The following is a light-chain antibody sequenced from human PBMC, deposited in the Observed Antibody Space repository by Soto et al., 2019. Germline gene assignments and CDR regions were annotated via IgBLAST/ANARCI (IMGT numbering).Light chain of an antibody. CDR3: TSYTRSNTWV. Sequence: QSALTQPASVSGSLGQSITISCTGTSGDIGIYNFVSWFHQRPAKAPKLLIFEVHNRPSGVSDRFSDSKSGNAASLTISGLQADDEGDYYCTSYTRSNTWVFGGGTKLTVL. V-gene: IGLV2-14*01. J-gene: IGLJ3*02. CDR2: EVH. CDR1: SGDIGIYNF.